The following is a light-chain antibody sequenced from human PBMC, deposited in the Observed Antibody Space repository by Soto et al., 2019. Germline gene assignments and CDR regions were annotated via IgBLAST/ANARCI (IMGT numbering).Light chain of an antibody. V-gene: IGKV1D-12*01. Sequence: DIQMTQSPSSLSAAVGDRVIITCRASQYISSWLAWYQQKPGEAPKLLIYAASRLLRGVPSRFSGSGSGTEFTLTISSLQPEDFATYYCQQADSFPLTFGGGTKVEIK. J-gene: IGKJ4*01. CDR2: AAS. CDR3: QQADSFPLT. CDR1: QYISSW.